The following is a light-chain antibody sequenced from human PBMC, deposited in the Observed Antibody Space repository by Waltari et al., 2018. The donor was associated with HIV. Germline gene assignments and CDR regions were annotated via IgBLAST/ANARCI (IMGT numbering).Light chain of an antibody. Sequence: NFILTQPHSVSESPGKTVTISCTRSSGSIVSDYVQWYQQRLGSAPTVVIYDHRQRPSGVPERFSGSIDSSSNSASLTISGLRSEDEADYYCQSSYSNSQVFGGGTKLTVL. CDR2: DHR. J-gene: IGLJ2*01. CDR1: SGSIVSDY. V-gene: IGLV6-57*03. CDR3: QSSYSNSQV.